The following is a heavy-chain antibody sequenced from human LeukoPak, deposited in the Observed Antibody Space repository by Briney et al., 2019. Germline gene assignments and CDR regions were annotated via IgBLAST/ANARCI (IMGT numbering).Heavy chain of an antibody. Sequence: GGSLRLSCAASGFTFSRYSMNWVRQAPGKGLEWVSSISSGSSFMYYADSVKGRFTISRDNSKNTLYLQMNSLRVEDTAVYYCAKGRRYNILTGYYVSEVDPWGQGTLVTVPS. V-gene: IGHV3-21*06. J-gene: IGHJ5*02. D-gene: IGHD3-9*01. CDR3: AKGRRYNILTGYYVSEVDP. CDR2: ISSGSSFM. CDR1: GFTFSRYS.